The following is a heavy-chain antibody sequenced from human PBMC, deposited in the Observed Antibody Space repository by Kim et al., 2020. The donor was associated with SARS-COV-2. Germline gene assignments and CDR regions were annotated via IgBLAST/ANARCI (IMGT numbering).Heavy chain of an antibody. Sequence: ASVKVSCKASGYTFTTYDINWVRQATGQGPEWMGWMNPDNGNTGYAQKFQGRVTMTRDTSVSTAYMELSSLTSEDTAVYYCARKGRHSFGADSFFDSWGQGALVAVSS. V-gene: IGHV1-8*01. D-gene: IGHD3-16*01. CDR1: GYTFTTYD. CDR2: MNPDNGNT. J-gene: IGHJ4*02. CDR3: ARKGRHSFGADSFFDS.